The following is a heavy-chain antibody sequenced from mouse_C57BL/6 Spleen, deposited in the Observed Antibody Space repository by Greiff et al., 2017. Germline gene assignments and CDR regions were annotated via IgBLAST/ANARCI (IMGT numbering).Heavy chain of an antibody. D-gene: IGHD2-3*01. J-gene: IGHJ3*01. CDR1: GYAFSSYW. CDR2: IYPGDGDT. CDR3: ARLGDGYYSWFAY. V-gene: IGHV1-80*01. Sequence: VQLVESGAELVKPGASVKISCKASGYAFSSYWLNWVKQRPGKGLEWIGQIYPGDGDTNYNGKFKGKATLTADKSSSTAYMQLSSLTSEDSAVYFCARLGDGYYSWFAYWGQGTLVTVSA.